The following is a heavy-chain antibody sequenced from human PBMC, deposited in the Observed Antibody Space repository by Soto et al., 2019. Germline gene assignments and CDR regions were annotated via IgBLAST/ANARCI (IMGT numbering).Heavy chain of an antibody. Sequence: EVQLLESGGGLVQPGGSLRLSCAASGFTFSSYAMRWVRQAPGKGLEWVSVMSGSGGSTYYADSVKGRFTISRDNSKNTLYLQMNSLRAEDPAVYYCAQGPYNWNGLPHPNDYWGQGTLVTVS. CDR1: GFTFSSYA. CDR2: MSGSGGST. V-gene: IGHV3-23*01. J-gene: IGHJ4*02. D-gene: IGHD1-1*01. CDR3: AQGPYNWNGLPHPNDY.